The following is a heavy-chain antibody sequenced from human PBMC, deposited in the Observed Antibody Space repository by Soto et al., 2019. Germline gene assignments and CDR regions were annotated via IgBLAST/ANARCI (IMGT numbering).Heavy chain of an antibody. CDR2: VSAGGDMK. Sequence: DVHLVESGGDLVQPGGSLRLSCTASGFILSSYAMSWVRQAPGKGLEWVSSVSAGGDMKYNSDSVKGRFTISRDNSKNTLYLQMSSLGPEDTAVYYCVKERYAQLWLEDYGMDVWGQGTTVTV. V-gene: IGHV3-23*04. D-gene: IGHD5-18*01. CDR1: GFILSSYA. J-gene: IGHJ6*02. CDR3: VKERYAQLWLEDYGMDV.